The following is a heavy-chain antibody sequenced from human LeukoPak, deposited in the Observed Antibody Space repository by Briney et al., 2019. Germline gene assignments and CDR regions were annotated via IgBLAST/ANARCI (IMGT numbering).Heavy chain of an antibody. J-gene: IGHJ4*02. D-gene: IGHD2-2*02. V-gene: IGHV1-2*06. Sequence: APVKVSCKASGYTFTGYYMHWVRQAPGQGLEWVGRINPNSGGTNYAQKFQGRVTMTRDTSISTAYMELNTLRSDDTAVYYCAREDGFCSSSSCYNDYWGQGTLVTVSS. CDR3: AREDGFCSSSSCYNDY. CDR1: GYTFTGYY. CDR2: INPNSGGT.